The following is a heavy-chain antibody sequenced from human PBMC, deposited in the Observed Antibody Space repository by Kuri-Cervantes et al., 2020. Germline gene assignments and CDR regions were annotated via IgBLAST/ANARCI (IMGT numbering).Heavy chain of an antibody. CDR3: ARDSMTGIDY. J-gene: IGHJ4*02. Sequence: SETLSLTFTVSGGSISSGGYYWSWIRQHPGKGLEWIGYIYYSGSTYYNPSLKSRVTISVDTSKNQFSLKLSSVTAADTAVYYCARDSMTGIDYWGQGTLVTVSS. V-gene: IGHV4-31*03. D-gene: IGHD3-3*02. CDR1: GGSISSGGYY. CDR2: IYYSGST.